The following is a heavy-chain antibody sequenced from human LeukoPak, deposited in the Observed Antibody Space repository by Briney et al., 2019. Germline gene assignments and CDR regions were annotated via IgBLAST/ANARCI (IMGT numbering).Heavy chain of an antibody. Sequence: PGGSLRLSCVVSGFTSNNHAMSWVRQAPGKGLEWVSAISGSGDNTFYAGSVRGRFTISRDNSKNTLYLQMDSLRAEDTAIYYCTKDFRGSGYFFDYWGQGTPVTVSS. CDR2: ISGSGDNT. CDR1: GFTSNNHA. V-gene: IGHV3-23*01. D-gene: IGHD3-10*01. CDR3: TKDFRGSGYFFDY. J-gene: IGHJ4*02.